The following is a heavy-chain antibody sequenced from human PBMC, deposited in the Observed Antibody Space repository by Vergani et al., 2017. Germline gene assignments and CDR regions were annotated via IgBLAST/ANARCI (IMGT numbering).Heavy chain of an antibody. D-gene: IGHD3-22*01. V-gene: IGHV4-34*01. J-gene: IGHJ5*02. CDR2: INHSGST. CDR3: ASEWLLPKRRWLDP. Sequence: QVQLQQWGAGLLKPSETLSLTCAVYGGSFSGYYWSWIRQPPGKGLEWIGEINHSGSTNYNPSLKSRVTISVDTSKNQFSLKLSSVTAADTAVYYCASEWLLPKRRWLDPWGQGTLVTVSS. CDR1: GGSFSGYY.